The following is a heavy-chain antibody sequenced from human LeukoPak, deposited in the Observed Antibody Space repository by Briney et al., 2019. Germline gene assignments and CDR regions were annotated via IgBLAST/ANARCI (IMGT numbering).Heavy chain of an antibody. CDR2: IIPISGTA. Sequence: ASVKVSCKASGGTFSSYAISWVRQAPGQGLEWMGGIIPISGTANYAQKFQGRVTITADESTSTAYMELSSLRSEDTAVYYCAESYYSGSDYWGQGTLVTVSS. CDR3: AESYYSGSDY. J-gene: IGHJ4*02. CDR1: GGTFSSYA. D-gene: IGHD1-26*01. V-gene: IGHV1-69*13.